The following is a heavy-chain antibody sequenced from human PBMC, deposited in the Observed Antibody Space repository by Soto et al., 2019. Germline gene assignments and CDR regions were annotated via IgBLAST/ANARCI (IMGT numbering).Heavy chain of an antibody. J-gene: IGHJ4*02. CDR3: AKEDVWFAKDY. V-gene: IGHV3-30*18. D-gene: IGHD3-10*01. CDR1: GFTFSGYG. CDR2: ISHDGSDK. Sequence: VGSLRLSCVASGFTFSGYGMHWVRQAPGKGLERLAVISHDGSDKYYADSVRGRFTISRDNSENTLYLQMNSLRPEDTAVYYCAKEDVWFAKDYWGQGTLVTVSS.